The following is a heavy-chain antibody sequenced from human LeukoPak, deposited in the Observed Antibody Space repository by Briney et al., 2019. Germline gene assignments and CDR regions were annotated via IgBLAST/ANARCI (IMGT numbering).Heavy chain of an antibody. D-gene: IGHD6-13*01. J-gene: IGHJ5*02. V-gene: IGHV4-34*01. CDR2: INHSGST. CDR3: ATLRGAAAGGGAIFDP. CDR1: GGSFSGYY. Sequence: SETLSLTCAVYGGSFSGYYWSWIRQPPGKGLEWIGEINHSGSTNYNPSLKSRLTISVDTSKNQFSVELSTVTAADTAVYYCATLRGAAAGGGAIFDPWGREPWSPSPQ.